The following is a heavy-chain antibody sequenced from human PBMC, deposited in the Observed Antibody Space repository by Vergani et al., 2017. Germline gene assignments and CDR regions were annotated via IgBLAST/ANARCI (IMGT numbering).Heavy chain of an antibody. CDR1: GFTFFTYA. CDR3: AKPYCGGDCYRSEYFQH. Sequence: EVQLLESGGVLVQPGGSLRLSCAASGFTFFTYAMSWVRQAPGKGLEWVSAIGGSGGSTYYADSVKGRFTISRDNSKNTLNLQMNSLRAEDTAVYYCAKPYCGGDCYRSEYFQHWGRGTLVTVSS. J-gene: IGHJ1*01. CDR2: IGGSGGST. D-gene: IGHD2-21*01. V-gene: IGHV3-23*01.